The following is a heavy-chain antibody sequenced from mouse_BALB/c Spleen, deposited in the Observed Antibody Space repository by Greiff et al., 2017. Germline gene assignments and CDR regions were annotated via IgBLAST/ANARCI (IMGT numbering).Heavy chain of an antibody. CDR3: TRSVGNSFAY. J-gene: IGHJ3*01. CDR1: GYTFTSYW. D-gene: IGHD2-1*01. V-gene: IGHV1S22*01. Sequence: LQQPGSELVRPGASVKLSCKASGYTFTSYWMHWVKQWHGQGLEWIGNIYPGSGSTNYDEKFKSKGTLTVDTSSSTAYMHLSSLTSEDSAVYYCTRSVGNSFAYWGQGTLVTVSA. CDR2: IYPGSGST.